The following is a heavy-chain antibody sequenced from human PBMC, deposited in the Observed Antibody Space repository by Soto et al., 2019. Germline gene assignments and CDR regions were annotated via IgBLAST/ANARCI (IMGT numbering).Heavy chain of an antibody. D-gene: IGHD6-6*01. J-gene: IGHJ5*02. CDR2: IYYSGST. V-gene: IGHV4-30-4*01. CDR1: GGSISSGDYY. Sequence: SETLSLTCTVSGGSISSGDYYWSWIRQPPGKGLEWIGYIYYSGSTYYNPSLKSRVTISVDTSKNQFSLKLSSVTAADTAVYYCARGSDPDSSSETQYNRLDPWGQGTLVTVSS. CDR3: ARGSDPDSSSETQYNRLDP.